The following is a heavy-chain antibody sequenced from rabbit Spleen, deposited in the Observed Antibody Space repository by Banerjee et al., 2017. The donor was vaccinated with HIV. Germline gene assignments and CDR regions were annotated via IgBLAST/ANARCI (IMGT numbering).Heavy chain of an antibody. D-gene: IGHD1-1*01. J-gene: IGHJ6*01. V-gene: IGHV1S45*01. CDR3: ARDTSSSFSSYGMDL. CDR2: IDSGSSGFT. Sequence: QEQLVESGGGLVQPTGSLTLTCKASGFSFGDRDVMCWVRQAPGKGLEWIACIDSGSSGFTYFASWAKGRFTISKTSSTTVTLQMTSLTAADTATYFCARDTSSSFSSYGMDLWGPGTLVTVS. CDR1: GFSFGDRDV.